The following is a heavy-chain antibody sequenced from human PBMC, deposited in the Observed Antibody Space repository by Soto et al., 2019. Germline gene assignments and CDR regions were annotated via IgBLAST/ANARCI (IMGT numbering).Heavy chain of an antibody. Sequence: GGSLRLSCAASGFTFSSYAMSWVRQAPGKGLEWVSAISGSGGSTYYADSVKGRFTISSDNSKNTLYLQMNSLRAEDTAVYYCAKDLYELLVGATYFDYWGQGTLVTVSS. D-gene: IGHD1-26*01. CDR2: ISGSGGST. CDR1: GFTFSSYA. V-gene: IGHV3-23*01. J-gene: IGHJ4*02. CDR3: AKDLYELLVGATYFDY.